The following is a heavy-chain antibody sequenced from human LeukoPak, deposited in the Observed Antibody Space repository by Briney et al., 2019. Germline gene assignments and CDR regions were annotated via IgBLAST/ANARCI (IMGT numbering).Heavy chain of an antibody. CDR2: ISGSGGST. J-gene: IGHJ4*02. D-gene: IGHD3-22*01. V-gene: IGHV3-23*01. CDR1: GFTFSSYA. CDR3: AKVLFSMIVVVITGFDY. Sequence: GGSLRLSCAASGFTFSSYAMSWVRQAPGKGLEWVSAISGSGGSTYYADSVKGRFTISRDNSKNALYLQMNSLRAEDTAVYYCAKVLFSMIVVVITGFDYWGQGTLVTVSS.